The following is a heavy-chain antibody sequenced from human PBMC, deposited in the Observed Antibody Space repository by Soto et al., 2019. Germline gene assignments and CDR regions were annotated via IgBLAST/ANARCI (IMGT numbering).Heavy chain of an antibody. V-gene: IGHV1-18*01. CDR2: ISAYNGNK. Sequence: QVQLVQSGAEVKKPGASVKVSCKASGYTFTSYGISWVRQAPGQGLEWMGWISAYNGNKKYAQKLQGRVTMTTDTTKSTANMELRSLRSDDTAVYYCAREPNYFDDWGQGTLVTVSS. J-gene: IGHJ4*02. CDR1: GYTFTSYG. CDR3: AREPNYFDD.